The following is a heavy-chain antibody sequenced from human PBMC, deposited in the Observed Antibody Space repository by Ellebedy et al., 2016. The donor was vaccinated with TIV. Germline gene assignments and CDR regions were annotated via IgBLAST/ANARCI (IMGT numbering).Heavy chain of an antibody. CDR3: ARRSHRNLPPY. V-gene: IGHV4-39*07. CDR2: IYYDGST. D-gene: IGHD1-14*01. CDR1: GASFRSSNDY. J-gene: IGHJ4*02. Sequence: MPSETLSLTCLVSGASFRSSNDYWMLFRQPPGKGLEWIGSIYYDGSTNFNPSLTRPVTISMDRSKNQYSLTLNSVTAADTAVYFCARRSHRNLPPYWGQGTLGTVSS.